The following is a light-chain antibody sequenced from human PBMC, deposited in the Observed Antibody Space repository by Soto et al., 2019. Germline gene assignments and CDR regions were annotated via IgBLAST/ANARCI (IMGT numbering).Light chain of an antibody. CDR3: HQYGSSPLFS. Sequence: DIVLTQSPGNLSLSPGERATLSCRASQTISSAYFAWYNQKPGQPPRLLIYGTSSRATGIPDRFSGSGSGTDFTLTISRVEPEDFAVYYCHQYGSSPLFSFGQGTQLEIK. J-gene: IGKJ2*01. CDR2: GTS. CDR1: QTISSAY. V-gene: IGKV3-20*01.